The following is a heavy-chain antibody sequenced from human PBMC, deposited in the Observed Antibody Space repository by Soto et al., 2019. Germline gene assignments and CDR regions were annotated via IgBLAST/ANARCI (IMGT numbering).Heavy chain of an antibody. V-gene: IGHV1-69*06. CDR2: IIPIFGTA. J-gene: IGHJ3*02. D-gene: IGHD6-25*01. CDR1: GGTFSSYA. Sequence: QVQLVQSGAEVKKPGSSVTVSCTASGGTFSSYAISWVRQAPGQGLEWMGGIIPIFGTANYAQKFQGRVTITADKSTSTAYMELSSLRSEDTAVYYCASDSQDRAAKAFDIWGQGTMVTVSS. CDR3: ASDSQDRAAKAFDI.